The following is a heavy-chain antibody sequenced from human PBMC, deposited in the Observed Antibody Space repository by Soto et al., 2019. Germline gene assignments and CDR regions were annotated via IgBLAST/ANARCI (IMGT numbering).Heavy chain of an antibody. Sequence: SETLSLTCTVSGGSISSYYWSWIRQPPGKGLEWIGYIYYSGSTNYNPSLKSRVTISVDTSKNQFSLKLSSVTAADTAVYYGARRYGSGFDYWGQGTLVTVSP. D-gene: IGHD5-18*01. J-gene: IGHJ4*02. CDR2: IYYSGST. V-gene: IGHV4-59*08. CDR3: ARRYGSGFDY. CDR1: GGSISSYY.